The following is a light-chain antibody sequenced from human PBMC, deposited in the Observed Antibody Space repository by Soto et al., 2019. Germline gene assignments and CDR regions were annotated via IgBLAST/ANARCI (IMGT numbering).Light chain of an antibody. Sequence: QSVLTQPASVSGSPGQSITISCTGTSSDAGGYNYVSWYQQHPDKAPKLMTYVVSNRPSGVSNRFSGSTSGNTASLTISGPQAEDEADYYCSSYTSSDTPYVFGTGTKLTVL. V-gene: IGLV2-14*01. CDR3: SSYTSSDTPYV. CDR2: VVS. CDR1: SSDAGGYNY. J-gene: IGLJ1*01.